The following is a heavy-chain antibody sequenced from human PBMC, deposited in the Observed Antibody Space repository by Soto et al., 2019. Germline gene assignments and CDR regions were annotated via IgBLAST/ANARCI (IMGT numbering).Heavy chain of an antibody. CDR1: GGSISSGNYS. J-gene: IGHJ4*02. Sequence: PSETLSLTCTVSGGSISSGNYSWDWIRQHPGKGLDWIGCISYGGSTSYNPSLKSRVTISVDTSKNQFSLKLTSVTAADTAVYYCSRGILVWGQGALVTVSS. CDR2: ISYGGST. V-gene: IGHV4-31*03. CDR3: SRGILV. D-gene: IGHD5-18*01.